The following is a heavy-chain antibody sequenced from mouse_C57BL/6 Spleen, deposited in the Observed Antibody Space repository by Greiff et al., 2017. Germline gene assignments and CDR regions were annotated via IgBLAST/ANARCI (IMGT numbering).Heavy chain of an antibody. V-gene: IGHV1-72*01. CDR3: ARSGSICPYAMDY. CDR2: IDPNSGGT. Sequence: QVQLKQPGAELVKPGASVKLSCKASGYNFNSYWMHWVKQRPGRGLEWIGRIDPNSGGTKYNAKFKSKATLTVDKPSSTAYMQLSSLTSEDSAVYYCARSGSICPYAMDYWGPGPSVTFSS. D-gene: IGHD6-2*01. J-gene: IGHJ4*01. CDR1: GYNFNSYW.